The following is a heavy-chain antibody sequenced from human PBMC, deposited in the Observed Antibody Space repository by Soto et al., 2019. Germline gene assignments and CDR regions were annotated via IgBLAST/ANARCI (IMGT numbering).Heavy chain of an antibody. CDR2: IYYSGST. D-gene: IGHD3-10*01. J-gene: IGHJ4*02. V-gene: IGHV4-39*01. CDR3: ASGWGNEMVRGVIGDY. Sequence: SETLSLTCTVSGGSISSSSYYWGWIRQPPGKGLEWIGSIYYSGSTYYNPSLKSRVTISVDTSKNQFSLKLSSVTAADTAVYYCASGWGNEMVRGVIGDYWGQGTLVTVSS. CDR1: GGSISSSSYY.